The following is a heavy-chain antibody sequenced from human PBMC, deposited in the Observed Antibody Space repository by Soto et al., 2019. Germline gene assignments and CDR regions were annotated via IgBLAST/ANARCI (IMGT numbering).Heavy chain of an antibody. J-gene: IGHJ4*02. CDR3: ASGSRYYYDSSGYYTY. CDR1: GDSISSYY. Sequence: SETLSLTCTVSGDSISSYYWSWIRQPPGKGLEWIGYIYYSGSTYYNPSLKSRVTISVDTSKNQFSLKLSSVTAADTAVYYCASGSRYYYDSSGYYTYWGQGTLVTVSS. CDR2: IYYSGST. V-gene: IGHV4-59*01. D-gene: IGHD3-22*01.